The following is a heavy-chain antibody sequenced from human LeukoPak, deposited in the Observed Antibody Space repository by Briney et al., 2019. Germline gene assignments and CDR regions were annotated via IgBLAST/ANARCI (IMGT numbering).Heavy chain of an antibody. CDR1: EFTFSSYA. Sequence: PGGSLRLSCVVSEFTFSSYAMTWVRQAPGKGLEWVSAISGSGGSTYYADSVKGRFTISRDNAKNSLYLQMNSLRAEDTAVYYCARGVVRYFDYWGQGALVTVSS. V-gene: IGHV3-23*01. J-gene: IGHJ4*02. CDR3: ARGVVRYFDY. CDR2: ISGSGGST. D-gene: IGHD3-9*01.